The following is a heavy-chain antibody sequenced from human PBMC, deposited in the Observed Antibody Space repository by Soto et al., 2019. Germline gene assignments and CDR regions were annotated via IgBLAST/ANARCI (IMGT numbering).Heavy chain of an antibody. CDR1: GFTLSSHS. J-gene: IGHJ6*02. CDR3: ARDLTGYAMDV. Sequence: GGSLRLSCAASGFTLSSHSMDWVRQAPGKGLEWVSYISFSGSVIYYVDSVKGRFTISKDNAKNSLYLQMNTLRAEDTTVYYCARDLTGYAMDVWGQGTTVTVSS. CDR2: ISFSGSVI. V-gene: IGHV3-48*04. D-gene: IGHD2-2*01.